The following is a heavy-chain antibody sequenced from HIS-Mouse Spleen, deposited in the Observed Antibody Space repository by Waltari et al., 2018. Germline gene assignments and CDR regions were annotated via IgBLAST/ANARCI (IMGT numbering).Heavy chain of an antibody. V-gene: IGHV4-39*07. J-gene: IGHJ3*02. CDR2: IYYSGST. CDR1: GGSISSSSYH. Sequence: QLQLQESGPGLVKPSETLSLTCTVSGGSISSSSYHWGWIRQPPGTGLEWIGSIYYSGSTYYNPSLKSRVTISVDTSKNQFSLKLSSVTAADTAVYYCARVPGDYSGAFDIWGQGTMVTVSS. CDR3: ARVPGDYSGAFDI. D-gene: IGHD4-17*01.